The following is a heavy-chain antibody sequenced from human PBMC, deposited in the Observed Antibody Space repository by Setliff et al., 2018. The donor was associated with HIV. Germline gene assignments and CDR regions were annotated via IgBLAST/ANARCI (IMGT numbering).Heavy chain of an antibody. CDR3: ARPGSSSYYYAMDV. V-gene: IGHV4-59*01. Sequence: PSETLSLTCNVSGYSISNGSYWGWIRQPPGKGLEWIGYIYYSGSTNYNPSLRSRVTISVETSQNLFSLRLRSVTAADTGVYYCARPGSSSYYYAMDVWGLGTTVTVSS. CDR1: GYSISNGSY. CDR2: IYYSGST. J-gene: IGHJ6*02. D-gene: IGHD3-10*01.